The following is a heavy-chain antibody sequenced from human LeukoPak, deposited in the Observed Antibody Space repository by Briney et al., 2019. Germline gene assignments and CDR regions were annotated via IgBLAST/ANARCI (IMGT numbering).Heavy chain of an antibody. CDR1: GYTFTSYD. D-gene: IGHD3-22*01. CDR3: ARELYYDSSGPAKRFDP. CDR2: MNPNSGNT. V-gene: IGHV1-8*01. J-gene: IGHJ5*02. Sequence: ASVKVSCKASGYTFTSYDINWVRQATGQGLEWMGWMNPNSGNTGYAQKFQGRVTMTRNTSISTAYMELSSLRSEDTAVYYCARELYYDSSGPAKRFDPWGQGTLVTVSS.